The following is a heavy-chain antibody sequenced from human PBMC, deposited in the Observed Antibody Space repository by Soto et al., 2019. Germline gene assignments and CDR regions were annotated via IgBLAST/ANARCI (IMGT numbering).Heavy chain of an antibody. CDR2: IHTAKGNT. J-gene: IGHJ5*02. D-gene: IGHD1-7*01. CDR1: GYTFTNSF. V-gene: IGHV1-3*04. CDR3: ARDPIWTYTWNYARLNYLDP. Sequence: ASVNVSCKSSGYTFTNSFIHWLRQAPGQTLEWMGWIHTAKGNTKYSQKFEARVTLTRDTAASTAYMELNSLRSDDAAVYYCARDPIWTYTWNYARLNYLDPWGQGTLVTVSS.